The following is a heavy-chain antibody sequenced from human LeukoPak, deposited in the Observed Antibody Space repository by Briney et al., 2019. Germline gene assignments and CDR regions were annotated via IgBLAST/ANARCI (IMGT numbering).Heavy chain of an antibody. Sequence: GGSLRLSCAASGFTFSNAWMSWVRQAPGKGLEWVGRIKSKTDGGTTDYAAPVKGRFTISRDDSKNTLYLQMNSLKTEDTAVYYCTTYGEATITLTPLYYYYGVDVWGQGTTVTVSS. CDR2: IKSKTDGGTT. CDR1: GFTFSNAW. V-gene: IGHV3-15*01. J-gene: IGHJ6*02. CDR3: TTYGEATITLTPLYYYYGVDV. D-gene: IGHD5-12*01.